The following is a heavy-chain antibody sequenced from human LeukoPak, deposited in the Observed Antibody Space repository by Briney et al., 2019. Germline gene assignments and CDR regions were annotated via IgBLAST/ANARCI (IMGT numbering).Heavy chain of an antibody. J-gene: IGHJ4*02. Sequence: ASVKVSCKVSGYTFTDYYMHWVRQAPGKGLEWMGLVDPEDGETIYAKKFQGRVTITADTSTDTAYMELSSLRSEDTAVYYCATRYYCSSTSCPYWGQGTLVTVSS. V-gene: IGHV1-69-2*01. CDR1: GYTFTDYY. D-gene: IGHD2-2*01. CDR2: VDPEDGET. CDR3: ATRYYCSSTSCPY.